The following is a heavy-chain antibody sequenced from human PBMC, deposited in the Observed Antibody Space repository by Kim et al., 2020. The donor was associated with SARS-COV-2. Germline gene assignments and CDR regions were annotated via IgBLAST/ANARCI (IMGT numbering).Heavy chain of an antibody. D-gene: IGHD6-19*01. CDR1: GFTVYNNY. Sequence: GGSLRLSCAASGFTVYNNYMNWVRQAPGKGLEWVSVIYSGGETYYADSVKGRFTISRDDSKNPLFLHMSSLRADDTALYYCAKSGMAIAGQGVAFDIWGPGTMVPVSS. CDR2: IYSGGET. CDR3: AKSGMAIAGQGVAFDI. V-gene: IGHV3-53*01. J-gene: IGHJ3*02.